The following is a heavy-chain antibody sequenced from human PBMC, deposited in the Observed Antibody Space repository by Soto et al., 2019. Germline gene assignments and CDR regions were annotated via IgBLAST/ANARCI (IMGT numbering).Heavy chain of an antibody. Sequence: QVQLVQSGAEVKKPGASVKVSCKASGYSFINYPMQWVRQAPGQSLEWMGWINAGNSNTKYSQNFQGRVTITRDTSVSTAYMELGSLRSEDTAVYYCATTYYYDGAGVDAFDLWGQGTMVIVSP. CDR2: INAGNSNT. V-gene: IGHV1-3*01. D-gene: IGHD3-22*01. CDR1: GYSFINYP. CDR3: ATTYYYDGAGVDAFDL. J-gene: IGHJ3*01.